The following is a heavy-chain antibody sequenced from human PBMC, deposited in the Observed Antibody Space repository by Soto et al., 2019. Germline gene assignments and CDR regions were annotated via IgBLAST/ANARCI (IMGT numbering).Heavy chain of an antibody. J-gene: IGHJ4*02. CDR1: GFTFSNYA. CDR3: AIHFYYGSGSYYAVDY. V-gene: IGHV3-23*01. D-gene: IGHD3-10*01. Sequence: EVQLLESGGGFVQPGGSLRLSCVVSGFTFSNYAINWVRQAPGKGLEWVSAISASGGSTYYIDSVKGRFTISRDSSKNTQYLQMNSLRVDDTAVYNCAIHFYYGSGSYYAVDYLGQGTRVTVSS. CDR2: ISASGGST.